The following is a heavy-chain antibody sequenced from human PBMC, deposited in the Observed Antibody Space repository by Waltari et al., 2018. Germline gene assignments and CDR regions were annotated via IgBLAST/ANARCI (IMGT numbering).Heavy chain of an antibody. Sequence: QVQLQESGPGLVKPSETLSLTCAVSGYSISSGYYWGWIRQPPGKGLEWIGSIYHSGSTYYNPALKSLVTISVDTSKNQFSLKLSSVTAADTAVYYCAREGDAFDIWGQGTMVTVSS. CDR3: AREGDAFDI. CDR2: IYHSGST. V-gene: IGHV4-38-2*01. J-gene: IGHJ3*02. CDR1: GYSISSGYY.